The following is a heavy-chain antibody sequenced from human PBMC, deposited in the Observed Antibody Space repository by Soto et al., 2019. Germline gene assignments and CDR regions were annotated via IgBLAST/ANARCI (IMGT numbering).Heavy chain of an antibody. D-gene: IGHD2-2*01. J-gene: IGHJ5*02. Sequence: QITLKESGPTLVKPTQTLTLTCTFSGFSLSTSGVGVGWIRQPPGKALEWLALIYWDDDKRYNPSLKSRLTITKDTSKNQVVLTMTNMDPVDTATYYCAHRGGASTSSRSARFDPWGQGTLVTVSS. CDR3: AHRGGASTSSRSARFDP. CDR2: IYWDDDK. CDR1: GFSLSTSGVG. V-gene: IGHV2-5*02.